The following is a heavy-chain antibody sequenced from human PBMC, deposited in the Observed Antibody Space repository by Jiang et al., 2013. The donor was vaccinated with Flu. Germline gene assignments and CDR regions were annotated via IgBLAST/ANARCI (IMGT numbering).Heavy chain of an antibody. J-gene: IGHJ4*02. V-gene: IGHV2-70*01. Sequence: KPTQTLTLTCTFSGFSLSTSGMCVSWIRQPPGKALEWLALIDWDDDKYYSTSLKTRLTISKDTSKNQVVLTMTNMDPVDTATYYCARIAPQRGYSYGLPRKTDYFDYWGQGTLVTVSS. CDR3: ARIAPQRGYSYGLPRKTDYFDY. CDR2: IDWDDDK. CDR1: GFSLSTSGMC. D-gene: IGHD5-18*01.